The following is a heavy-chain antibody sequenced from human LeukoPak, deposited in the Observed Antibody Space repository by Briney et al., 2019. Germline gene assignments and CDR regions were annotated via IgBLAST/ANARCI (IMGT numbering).Heavy chain of an antibody. D-gene: IGHD3-16*01. CDR3: ARAGFEQYEPSKGEYYYYYYMDV. V-gene: IGHV4-4*02. CDR1: GGSISSSNW. CDR2: IYHSGST. Sequence: PSGTLSLTCAVSGGSISSSNWWSWVRQPPGKGLEWIGEIYHSGSTNYNPSLKSRVTISVDKSKNQFSLKLSSVTAADTAVYYCARAGFEQYEPSKGEYYYYYYMDVWGKGTTVTVSS. J-gene: IGHJ6*03.